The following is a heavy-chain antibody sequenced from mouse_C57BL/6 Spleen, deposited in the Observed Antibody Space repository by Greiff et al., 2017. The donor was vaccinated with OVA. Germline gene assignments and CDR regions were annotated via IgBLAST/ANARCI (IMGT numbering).Heavy chain of an antibody. Sequence: EVKVEESGGGLVQPGGSLSLSCAASGFTFTDYYMSWVRQPPGKALEWLGFIRNKANGYTTEYSASVKGRFTISRDNSQSILYLQMNALRAEDSATYYCARKLGRGYMDYWGQGTSVTVSS. CDR2: IRNKANGYTT. D-gene: IGHD4-1*01. CDR3: ARKLGRGYMDY. CDR1: GFTFTDYY. J-gene: IGHJ4*01. V-gene: IGHV7-3*01.